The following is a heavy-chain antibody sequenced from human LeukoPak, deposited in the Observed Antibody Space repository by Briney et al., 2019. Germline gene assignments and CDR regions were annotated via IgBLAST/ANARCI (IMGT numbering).Heavy chain of an antibody. V-gene: IGHV3-21*01. CDR2: ISSSSSYI. CDR1: GFTFSSYS. D-gene: IGHD6-13*01. J-gene: IGHJ5*02. CDR3: ARAPWGISAAAGTGWFDP. Sequence: PGGSLRLSCAASGFTFSSYSMNWVRQAPGKGLEWASSISSSSSYIYYADSVKGRFTVSRDNAKNSLYLQMNSLRAEDTAVYYCARAPWGISAAAGTGWFDPWGQGTLVTVSS.